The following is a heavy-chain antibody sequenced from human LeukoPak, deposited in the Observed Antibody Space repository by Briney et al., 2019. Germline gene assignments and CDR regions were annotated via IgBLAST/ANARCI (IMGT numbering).Heavy chain of an antibody. D-gene: IGHD6-19*01. CDR3: ARAREQWLVRGDYFDY. CDR2: ISSSSSYI. Sequence: GGSLRLSCAASEFTFSSYSMNWVRQAPGKGLEWVSSISSSSSYIYYADSVKGRFTISRDNAKNSLYLQMNSLRAEDTAVYYCARAREQWLVRGDYFDYWGQGTLVTVSS. CDR1: EFTFSSYS. V-gene: IGHV3-21*01. J-gene: IGHJ4*02.